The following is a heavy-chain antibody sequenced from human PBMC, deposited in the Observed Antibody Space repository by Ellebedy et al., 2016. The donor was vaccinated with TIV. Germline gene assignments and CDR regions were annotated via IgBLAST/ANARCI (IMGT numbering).Heavy chain of an antibody. D-gene: IGHD6-19*01. CDR1: GFTFSRSG. CDR3: ARASTSGWYILDY. J-gene: IGHJ4*02. Sequence: GESLKISCAASGFTFSRSGMHWVRQAPGKGLEWVAIIWLDGSKEYYADSVKGRFTISRDNSKNTLYLQMNSLRAEDTAVYYCARASTSGWYILDYWGQGTLVSVSS. V-gene: IGHV3-33*01. CDR2: IWLDGSKE.